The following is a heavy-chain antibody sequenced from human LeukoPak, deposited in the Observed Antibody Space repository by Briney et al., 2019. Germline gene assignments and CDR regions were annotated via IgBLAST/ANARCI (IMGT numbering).Heavy chain of an antibody. Sequence: ASVKVSCKASGYTFTSYDINWVRQATGQGLELMGLMNPNSGNTGYAQKFQGRVTMTRNTSISTAYMELSSLRSEDTAVYYCARGSPLTGQFSDAFDIWGQGTMVTVSS. J-gene: IGHJ3*02. CDR1: GYTFTSYD. D-gene: IGHD3-9*01. CDR2: MNPNSGNT. V-gene: IGHV1-8*01. CDR3: ARGSPLTGQFSDAFDI.